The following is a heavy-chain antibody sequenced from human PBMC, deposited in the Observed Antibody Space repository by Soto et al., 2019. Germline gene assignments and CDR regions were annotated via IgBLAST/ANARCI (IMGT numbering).Heavy chain of an antibody. D-gene: IGHD6-19*01. Sequence: EVQLVESGGGLVQPGGSLRLSCAASGFTFSSDWMHWVRQAPGKGLVWVSRMNSDGSRTTYADSVKGRFTISRDNAKNTLYLQMNSLRAEDTAVYHCARGPRGWYGFDYWGQGTLVTVSS. J-gene: IGHJ4*02. CDR3: ARGPRGWYGFDY. V-gene: IGHV3-74*01. CDR1: GFTFSSDW. CDR2: MNSDGSRT.